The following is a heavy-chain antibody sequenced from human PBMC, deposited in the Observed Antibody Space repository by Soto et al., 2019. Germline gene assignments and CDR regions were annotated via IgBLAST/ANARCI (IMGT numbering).Heavy chain of an antibody. V-gene: IGHV1-18*01. CDR2: ISVYNGNT. CDR1: GYICTSYG. Sequence: QVQLVQSGAEVKKPGASVKVSCKASGYICTSYGISWVRQAPGQGLAWMGWISVYNGNTNYAQNLQGIVTMTTDTSTSPAYMELSGLRSEDTAIYYCVRSHRRSVHQQLVSHWLAPCCQGTLVTVSS. CDR3: VRSHRRSVHQQLVSHWLAP. J-gene: IGHJ5*02. D-gene: IGHD6-13*01.